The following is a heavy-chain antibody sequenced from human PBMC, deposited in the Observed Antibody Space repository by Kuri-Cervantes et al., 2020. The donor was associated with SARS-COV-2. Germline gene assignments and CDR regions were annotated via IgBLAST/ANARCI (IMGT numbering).Heavy chain of an antibody. Sequence: SETLSLTCAVSGGSISSGGYSWSWIRQPPGKGLEWIGYIYHSGSTYYNPSLKSRVTISVDRSKNQFSLKLSSVTAADTAVYYCARDGNYDSSGYFDYWGHGTRV. CDR2: IYHSGST. V-gene: IGHV4-30-2*01. CDR1: GGSISSGGYS. D-gene: IGHD3-22*01. J-gene: IGHJ4*01. CDR3: ARDGNYDSSGYFDY.